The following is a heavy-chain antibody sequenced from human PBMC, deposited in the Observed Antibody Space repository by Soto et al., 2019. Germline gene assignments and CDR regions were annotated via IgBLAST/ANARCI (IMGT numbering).Heavy chain of an antibody. CDR3: ARDTPAITIFGVVIIQPYYYYGMDV. Sequence: QVQLVQSGAEVKKPGASVKVSCKASGYTFTSYGISWVRQAPGQGLEWMGWISAYNGNTNYAQKLQARVTMPTETSTSTAYMELRSLRSDDTAGYYCARDTPAITIFGVVIIQPYYYYGMDVWGQGTTVTVSS. V-gene: IGHV1-18*01. CDR1: GYTFTSYG. D-gene: IGHD3-3*01. J-gene: IGHJ6*02. CDR2: ISAYNGNT.